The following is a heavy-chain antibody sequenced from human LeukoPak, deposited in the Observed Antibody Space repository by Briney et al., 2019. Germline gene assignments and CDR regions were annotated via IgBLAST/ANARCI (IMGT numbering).Heavy chain of an antibody. J-gene: IGHJ3*02. D-gene: IGHD5-24*01. CDR2: IYDTGST. Sequence: SETLSLTCTVSGGSISNYYWAWIRQPPGKGLEWIGYIYDTGSTKYNPSLKSRLTISLHTSRNQFSLNLSSLTTADTAIYYCARVRNYPDAFDIWGQGRMVTVSS. V-gene: IGHV4-59*01. CDR1: GGSISNYY. CDR3: ARVRNYPDAFDI.